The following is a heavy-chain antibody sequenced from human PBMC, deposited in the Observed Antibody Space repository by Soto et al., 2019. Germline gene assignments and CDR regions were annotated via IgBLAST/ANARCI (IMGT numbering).Heavy chain of an antibody. Sequence: EVQLVESGGGSVQPGGSLRLSCVASGITFSGYWMHWVRQVPGKGLVWVARVDSDGRGTSYADSVKGRFTISRDNAKNTLYLQMNSLRVEDTAVDYGATVFEHWGQGIPVTVSS. CDR2: VDSDGRGT. CDR1: GITFSGYW. J-gene: IGHJ4*02. CDR3: ATVFEH. V-gene: IGHV3-74*01.